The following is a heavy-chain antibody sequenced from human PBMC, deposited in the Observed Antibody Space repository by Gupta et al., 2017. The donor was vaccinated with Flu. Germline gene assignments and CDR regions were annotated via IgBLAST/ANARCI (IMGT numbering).Heavy chain of an antibody. CDR1: Y. Sequence: YWGWIRQPPGKGLEWIGSIYYSGTPYYNPSLKSRVPISVDTSKNQFSLKLSSVTAADTAVYYCARLGGYNEIDIWGQGTMVTVSS. CDR3: ARLGGYNEIDI. D-gene: IGHD5-12*01. J-gene: IGHJ3*02. CDR2: IYYSGTP. V-gene: IGHV4-39*01.